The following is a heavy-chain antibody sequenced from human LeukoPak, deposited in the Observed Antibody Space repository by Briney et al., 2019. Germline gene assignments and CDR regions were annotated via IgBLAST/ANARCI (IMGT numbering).Heavy chain of an antibody. CDR1: GGSISSGDYY. J-gene: IGHJ5*02. D-gene: IGHD3-22*01. CDR2: MYYSGST. CDR3: ARPYYYDSRIDP. Sequence: SQTLSLTCTVSGGSISSGDYYWSWIRQPPGKGLEWIAYMYYSGSTYYNPSLKSRVTMSADTAKNQLSLKLSSVTAADTAVYYCARPYYYDSRIDPWGQGILVTVSS. V-gene: IGHV4-30-4*01.